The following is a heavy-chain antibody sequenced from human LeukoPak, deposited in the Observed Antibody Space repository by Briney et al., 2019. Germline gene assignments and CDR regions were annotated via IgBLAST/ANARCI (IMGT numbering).Heavy chain of an antibody. CDR2: INPSGGST. CDR3: AREDVVLVDAVRYQYYGMDV. CDR1: GYNFIRYY. V-gene: IGHV1-46*01. Sequence: GASVNVSCKASGYNFIRYYMHWVRQAPGQGREWMGIINPSGGSTSYAQKFQDRVTMTRDTSTSTVYMELSSMKSEDTAVSCCAREDVVLVDAVRYQYYGMDVWGQGTTVTVSS. D-gene: IGHD2-8*01. J-gene: IGHJ6*02.